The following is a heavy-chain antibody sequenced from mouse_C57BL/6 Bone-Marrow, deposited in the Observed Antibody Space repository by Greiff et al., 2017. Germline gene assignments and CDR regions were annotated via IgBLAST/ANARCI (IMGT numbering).Heavy chain of an antibody. CDR3: AGDNDYGSSSVRAY. CDR2: ITHSGET. CDR1: GFPITSGYY. Sequence: VMLVESGPGLVKPSQSLFLTCSITGFPITSGYYWIWIRQSPGKPLEWMGYITHSGETFYNPSLQSPISITRETSKNQFFLQLNSVTTEDTAMYYCAGDNDYGSSSVRAYWGQGTLVTVSA. D-gene: IGHD1-1*01. V-gene: IGHV12-3*01. J-gene: IGHJ3*01.